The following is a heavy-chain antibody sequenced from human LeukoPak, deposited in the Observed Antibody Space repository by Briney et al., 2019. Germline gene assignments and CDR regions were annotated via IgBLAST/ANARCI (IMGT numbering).Heavy chain of an antibody. CDR2: IIPVFHTT. V-gene: IGHV1-69*05. J-gene: IGHJ3*02. CDR3: ARARSTVLNDAYDI. Sequence: SAKVSCKASGGSFRGHGISWLRQAPGQGPQWMGGIIPVFHTTNYAQEFQRRVTLIIDESTSMAYMELSSLRSDDTAVYFCARARSTVLNDAYDIWGQGTMVTVSS. D-gene: IGHD2-2*01. CDR1: GGSFRGHG.